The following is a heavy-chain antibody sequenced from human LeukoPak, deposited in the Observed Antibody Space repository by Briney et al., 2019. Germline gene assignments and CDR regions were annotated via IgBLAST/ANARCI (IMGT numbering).Heavy chain of an antibody. CDR3: ARSRPGFYFDY. D-gene: IGHD7-27*01. CDR2: ISTSSSSI. V-gene: IGHV3-48*04. J-gene: IGHJ4*02. Sequence: GGSLRLSCAASEFTFSTYSMNWVRQAPGRGLEWVAYISTSSSSIYYADSVKGRFAISRGDAKSSLHLQMNSLRGEDTAVYYCARSRPGFYFDYWGLGTLVTVSS. CDR1: EFTFSTYS.